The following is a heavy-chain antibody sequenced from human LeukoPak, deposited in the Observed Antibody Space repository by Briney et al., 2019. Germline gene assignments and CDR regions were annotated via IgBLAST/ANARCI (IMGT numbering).Heavy chain of an antibody. D-gene: IGHD2-2*01. CDR1: GFTFSSYG. V-gene: IGHV3-30*02. CDR3: AKDYGSKIVVVPAAMTGRIFDY. J-gene: IGHJ4*02. Sequence: GSLRLSCAASGFTFSSYGMHWVRQAPGKGLEWVAFIRYDGSNKYYADSVKGRFTISRDNSKNTLYLQMNSLRAEDTAVYYCAKDYGSKIVVVPAAMTGRIFDYWGQGTLVTVSS. CDR2: IRYDGSNK.